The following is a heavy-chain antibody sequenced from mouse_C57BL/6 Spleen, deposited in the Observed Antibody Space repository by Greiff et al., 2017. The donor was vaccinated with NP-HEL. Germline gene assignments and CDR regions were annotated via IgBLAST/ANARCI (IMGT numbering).Heavy chain of an antibody. V-gene: IGHV1-26*01. Sequence: EVQLQQSGPELVKPGASVKISCKASGYTFTDYYMNWVKQSHGKSLEWIGDINPNNGGTSYNQKFKGKATLTVDKSSSTAYMELRSLTSEDSAVYYCANWDHYWGQGTTLTVSS. J-gene: IGHJ2*01. CDR3: ANWDHY. CDR1: GYTFTDYY. CDR2: INPNNGGT. D-gene: IGHD4-1*01.